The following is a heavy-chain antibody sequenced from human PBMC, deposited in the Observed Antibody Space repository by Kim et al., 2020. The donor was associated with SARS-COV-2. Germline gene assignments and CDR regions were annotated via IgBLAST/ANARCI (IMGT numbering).Heavy chain of an antibody. D-gene: IGHD6-19*01. CDR1: GFTFSSYE. CDR2: ISSSGSTI. CDR3: ARASSGWYYFDY. J-gene: IGHJ4*02. V-gene: IGHV3-48*03. Sequence: GGSLRLSCAASGFTFSSYEMNWVRQAPGKGLEWVSYISSSGSTIYYADSVKGRFTISRDNAKNSLYLQMNSLRAEDTAVYYCARASSGWYYFDYWGQGTLVTVSS.